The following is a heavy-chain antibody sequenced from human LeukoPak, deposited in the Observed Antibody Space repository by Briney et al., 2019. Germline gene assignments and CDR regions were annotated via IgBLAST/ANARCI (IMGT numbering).Heavy chain of an antibody. V-gene: IGHV3-23*01. CDR2: LSARGDST. Sequence: GGSLRLSCAASGFTLSSYGMSWVRQAPAKGLEWVATLSARGDSTYYVDSVKGRFTISRDNSKNTLYLQMDSLRAEDTAVYFCAKRDCSDNNCYFVNWGQGTLVTVSS. CDR1: GFTLSSYG. D-gene: IGHD1-20*01. CDR3: AKRDCSDNNCYFVN. J-gene: IGHJ4*02.